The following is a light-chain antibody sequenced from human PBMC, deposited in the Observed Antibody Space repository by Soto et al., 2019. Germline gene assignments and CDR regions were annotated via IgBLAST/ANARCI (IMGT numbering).Light chain of an antibody. CDR3: QQRKHWPPIT. Sequence: EVELTQSPATLSLSPGETATLSCRASQSVDKFLAWYQQRPGQPPRLLIFDSSNRAAGVRVRFSGSGSGTVFTLTIGSLEPEDSAVYFCQQRKHWPPITFGQGTRLEI. CDR1: QSVDKF. V-gene: IGKV3-11*01. J-gene: IGKJ5*01. CDR2: DSS.